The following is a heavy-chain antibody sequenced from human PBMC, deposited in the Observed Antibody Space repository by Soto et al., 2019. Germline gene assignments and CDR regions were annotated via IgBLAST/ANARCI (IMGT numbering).Heavy chain of an antibody. V-gene: IGHV1-18*01. CDR2: ISAYNGNR. Sequence: QVQLVQSGGEVKKPGASVKVSCKASGYTFTNYGISWVRQAPGQGLEWMGWISAYNGNRTYAQKLQDRVTMTTDTSTNTAYMELRSLRSDDTAMYYCARVRGESEQLANYGMDAWGQGNTVTVFS. CDR3: ARVRGESEQLANYGMDA. CDR1: GYTFTNYG. J-gene: IGHJ6*02. D-gene: IGHD6-6*01.